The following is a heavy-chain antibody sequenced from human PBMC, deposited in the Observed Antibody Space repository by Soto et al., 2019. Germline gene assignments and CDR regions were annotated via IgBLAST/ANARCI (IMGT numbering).Heavy chain of an antibody. CDR1: GFLFSTYW. CDR2: IKSDGSST. D-gene: IGHD3-16*01. V-gene: IGHV3-74*01. J-gene: IGHJ4*02. Sequence: EVQLVESGGGLVQPGGSLRLSCEASGFLFSTYWMFWVRQAPRKGLLWVSRIKSDGSSTSYADSVKGRLTIARDNAKNTVYLQMTSLRAEDTAVYYFTFGGGDYISVYYWGQGILVTGSS. CDR3: TFGGGDYISVYY.